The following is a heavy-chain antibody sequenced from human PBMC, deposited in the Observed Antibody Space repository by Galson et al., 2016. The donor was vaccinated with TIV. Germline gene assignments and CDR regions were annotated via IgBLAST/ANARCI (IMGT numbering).Heavy chain of an antibody. CDR1: GDSVSGNTAA. CDR3: SRGNWNYGMGGVMDV. D-gene: IGHD1-7*01. V-gene: IGHV6-1*01. CDR2: TYYTSKWNT. J-gene: IGHJ6*02. Sequence: CAISGDSVSGNTAAWNWVRQSPSRGLEWLGRTYYTSKWNTDYAVSVKGRIIIRPDTSMNQVSLQLSSVIPDDTAVYYCSRGNWNYGMGGVMDVWGRGTRVTVCS.